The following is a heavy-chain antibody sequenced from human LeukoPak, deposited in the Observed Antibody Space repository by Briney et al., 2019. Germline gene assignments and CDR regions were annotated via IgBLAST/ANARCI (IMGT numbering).Heavy chain of an antibody. Sequence: GGSLRLSCAASGFTFSNYDMHWVRQATGKGLEWVSAFHTAGDTHYSGSVKGRLDTSRANANNSFYPKMNTLRAGDTDVYYCASGSCSSSACYERLNGLDVWGQGPPVPVSS. CDR3: ASGSCSSSACYERLNGLDV. V-gene: IGHV3-13*01. CDR1: GFTFSNYD. D-gene: IGHD2-2*01. J-gene: IGHJ6*02. CDR2: FHTAGDT.